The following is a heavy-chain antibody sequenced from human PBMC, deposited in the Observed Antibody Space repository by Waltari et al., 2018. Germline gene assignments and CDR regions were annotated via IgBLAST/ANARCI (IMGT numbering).Heavy chain of an antibody. V-gene: IGHV1-69*05. D-gene: IGHD6-6*01. CDR2: IMPIFGTA. Sequence: QVQLVQSGAEVKKPGSSVKVSCKASGGTFSSYAISWVRQAPGQGLEWMGGIMPIFGTANYAQKCQGRGTITTDETTSTAYMELSSLRSEDTAVYYCARDRWSSSSWYYFDYWGQGTLVTVSS. CDR3: ARDRWSSSSWYYFDY. CDR1: GGTFSSYA. J-gene: IGHJ4*02.